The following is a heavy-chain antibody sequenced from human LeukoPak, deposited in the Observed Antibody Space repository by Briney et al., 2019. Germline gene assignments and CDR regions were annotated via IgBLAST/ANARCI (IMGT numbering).Heavy chain of an antibody. CDR1: GGSIISCYY. D-gene: IGHD2-2*01. Sequence: PSETLSLTCTVSGGSIISCYYWSWVRQPPGKGLEWIGNIYYSGSTKYNPSLKSRVVISIDTSKNQFSLKLTPVTAADTAVYYCAREEPLSSTTWPWFDPWGQGTLVTVSS. CDR3: AREEPLSSTTWPWFDP. CDR2: IYYSGST. J-gene: IGHJ5*02. V-gene: IGHV4-59*01.